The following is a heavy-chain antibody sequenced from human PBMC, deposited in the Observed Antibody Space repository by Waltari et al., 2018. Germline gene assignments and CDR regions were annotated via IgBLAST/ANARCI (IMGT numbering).Heavy chain of an antibody. J-gene: IGHJ4*02. CDR1: GYTFTNFG. Sequence: QVQLVQSGAEVKKPGASVKVSCKASGYTFTNFGINWVRQAPGQGLEWMGWIRHDNGNADYEQKLQGRVTMTTDTSTKTAFLELRSLRSDDTAVYYCARGGGPRTVVALTFDLWGQGTLVTVSS. CDR3: ARGGGPRTVVALTFDL. V-gene: IGHV1-18*01. D-gene: IGHD3-22*01. CDR2: IRHDNGNA.